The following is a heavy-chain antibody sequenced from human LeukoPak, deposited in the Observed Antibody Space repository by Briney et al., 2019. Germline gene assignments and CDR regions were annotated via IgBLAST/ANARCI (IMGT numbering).Heavy chain of an antibody. CDR3: VRLGYSYGYGFDY. Sequence: PSETLSLTCAVYGGSFSGYYWSWIRQPPGKGLEWIGEINHSGSTNYNPSLKSRVTISVDTSKNQFSLKLSSVTAADTAVYYCVRLGYSYGYGFDYWGQGTLVTVSS. CDR2: INHSGST. D-gene: IGHD5-18*01. J-gene: IGHJ4*02. CDR1: GGSFSGYY. V-gene: IGHV4-34*01.